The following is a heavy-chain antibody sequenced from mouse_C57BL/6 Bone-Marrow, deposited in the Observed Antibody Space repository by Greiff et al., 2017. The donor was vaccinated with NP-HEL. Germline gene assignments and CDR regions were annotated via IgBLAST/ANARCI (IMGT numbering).Heavy chain of an antibody. CDR2: IHPNSGST. CDR3: ARSRDDGYFDY. V-gene: IGHV1-64*01. Sequence: VQLQQPGAELVKPGASVKLSCKASGYTFTSYWMHWVKQRPGQGLEWIGMIHPNSGSTNYNEKFKSKATLTVDKSSSTAYMQLSSLTSEDSAVYYCARSRDDGYFDYWGQGTTLTVSS. J-gene: IGHJ2*01. D-gene: IGHD2-3*01. CDR1: GYTFTSYW.